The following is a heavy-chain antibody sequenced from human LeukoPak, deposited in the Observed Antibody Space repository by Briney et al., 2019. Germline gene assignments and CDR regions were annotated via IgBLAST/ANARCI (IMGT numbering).Heavy chain of an antibody. CDR2: ISGGSNNT. J-gene: IGHJ4*02. CDR1: GFIFSNYA. CDR3: AKWGDYDVLTGYYVSDF. V-gene: IGHV3-23*01. D-gene: IGHD3-9*01. Sequence: HSGGSLRLSCAASGFIFSNYAMYWVRQAPGKGLEWVSAISGGSNNTYYADSVKGRFTISRDSSKNTLYLQMNSLRADDTAVYYCAKWGDYDVLTGYYVSDFWGQGTLVTVSS.